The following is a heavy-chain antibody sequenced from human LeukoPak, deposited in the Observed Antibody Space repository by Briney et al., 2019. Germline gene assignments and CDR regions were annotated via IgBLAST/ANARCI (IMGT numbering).Heavy chain of an antibody. CDR2: INPKSGGT. CDR1: GYTFTDYN. CDR3: ARSSSGWPLYFDC. Sequence: ASVKVSCKASGYTFTDYNLHWVRQAPGEGVEWMGWINPKSGGTKFAQKHQGGVTMTADTSIDTAYLELSNLKSDDTAIYYCARSSSGWPLYFDCWGQGTLVTVSS. D-gene: IGHD6-19*01. V-gene: IGHV1-2*02. J-gene: IGHJ4*02.